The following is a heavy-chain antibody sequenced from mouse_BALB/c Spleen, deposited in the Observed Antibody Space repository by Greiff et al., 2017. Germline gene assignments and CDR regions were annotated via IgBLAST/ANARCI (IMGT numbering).Heavy chain of an antibody. D-gene: IGHD1-1*01. V-gene: IGHV3-8*02. Sequence: VQLQQSGPSLVKPSQTLSLTCSVTGDSITSGYWNWIRKFPGNKLEYMGYISYSGSTYYNPSLKSRISITRDTSKNQYYLQLNSVTTEDTATYYCARSITTVVATRWYFDVWGAGTTVTVSS. CDR2: ISYSGST. J-gene: IGHJ1*01. CDR1: GDSITSGY. CDR3: ARSITTVVATRWYFDV.